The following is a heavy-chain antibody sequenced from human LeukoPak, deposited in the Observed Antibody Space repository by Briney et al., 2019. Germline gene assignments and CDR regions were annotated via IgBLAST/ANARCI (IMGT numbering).Heavy chain of an antibody. CDR2: IYSSGST. J-gene: IGHJ4*02. D-gene: IGHD3-3*01. CDR3: ARSIFGATSNPYYFDY. Sequence: SETLSLTCTVSGGSISTHYWSWIRQPPGKGLEYIGFIYSSGSTNYSPSLKSRVTMSLDTSKNQFSLKLSSVTAADTAVSYCARSIFGATSNPYYFDYWGQGTLVTVSS. V-gene: IGHV4-59*08. CDR1: GGSISTHY.